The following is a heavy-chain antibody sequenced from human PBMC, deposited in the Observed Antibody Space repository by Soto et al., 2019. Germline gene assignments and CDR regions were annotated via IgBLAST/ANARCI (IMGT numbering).Heavy chain of an antibody. CDR2: INHSGST. D-gene: IGHD2-2*01. CDR1: GGSFSDYY. V-gene: IGHV4-34*01. J-gene: IGHJ4*02. CDR3: ASGPLMPLRRPY. Sequence: SETLSLTCAVYGGSFSDYYWSWIRQPPGKGLEWIGEINHSGSTNYNPSLKSRVTISVDTSKNQFSLKLSSVTAADTAVYYCASGPLMPLRRPYWGQGILVTVSS.